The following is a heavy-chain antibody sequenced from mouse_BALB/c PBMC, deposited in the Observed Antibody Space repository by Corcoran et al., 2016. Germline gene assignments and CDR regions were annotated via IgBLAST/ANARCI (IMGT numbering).Heavy chain of an antibody. Sequence: EVLLQQSGPELVKSGASVKIPCKASGYTFTDYNMDWVKRSHGKSLEWIGDITPNNGGSFYNQKFKGKATLTVDKSSTTAYMELRSLTSEDTAVYYCARRVTGTGFAYWGQGTLVTVSA. J-gene: IGHJ3*01. CDR1: GYTFTDYN. CDR3: ARRVTGTGFAY. V-gene: IGHV1-18*01. CDR2: ITPNNGGS. D-gene: IGHD4-1*01.